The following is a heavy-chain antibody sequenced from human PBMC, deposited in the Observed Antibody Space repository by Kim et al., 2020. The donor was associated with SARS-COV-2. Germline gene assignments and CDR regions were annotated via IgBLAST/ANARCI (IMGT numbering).Heavy chain of an antibody. CDR2: IYSGART. CDR1: GFAVSSNY. CDR3: ARTNYDSRGYLGFDY. D-gene: IGHD3-22*01. V-gene: IGHV3-53*01. J-gene: IGHJ4*02. Sequence: GGSLRLSCAASGFAVSSNYINWVRQAPGKGLEWVSVIYSGARTNSADSVTGRFTISIHNSKNTVYLLMKSLRADDTAVYYCARTNYDSRGYLGFDYWGQGTVVTVSS.